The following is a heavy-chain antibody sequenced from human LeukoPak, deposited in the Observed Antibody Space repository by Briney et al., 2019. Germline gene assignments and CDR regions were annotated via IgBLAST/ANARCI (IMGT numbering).Heavy chain of an antibody. D-gene: IGHD1-14*01. V-gene: IGHV2-5*02. CDR2: IYWDGDK. Sequence: SGPTLVNPTQTLTLTCTFSGFSLSTSEVGVGWIRQPPGKALEWLALIYWDGDKRYSPSLESRLTITKDTSKNHVVLTMTNMDPVDTATYYCAHRRSGSYLNYWGQGILVTVSS. J-gene: IGHJ4*02. CDR1: GFSLSTSEVG. CDR3: AHRRSGSYLNY.